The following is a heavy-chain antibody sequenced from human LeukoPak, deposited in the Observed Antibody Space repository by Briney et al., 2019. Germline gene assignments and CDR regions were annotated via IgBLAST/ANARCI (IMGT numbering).Heavy chain of an antibody. CDR1: GFSFSTYA. CDR2: YSDDGGHK. D-gene: IGHD6-13*01. Sequence: LSGGSLRLSCAASGFSFSTYAIHWVRQAPGRGPEWLAVYSDDGGHKFYADSVKGRFTISRDHSKNTLYLQMNSLRVEDTAVYYCAKDQEGGAGTGRFDYWGQGTLVTVSS. V-gene: IGHV3-30*04. J-gene: IGHJ4*02. CDR3: AKDQEGGAGTGRFDY.